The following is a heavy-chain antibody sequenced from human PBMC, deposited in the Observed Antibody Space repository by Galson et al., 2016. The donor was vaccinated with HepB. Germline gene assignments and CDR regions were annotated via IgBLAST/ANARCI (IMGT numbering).Heavy chain of an antibody. CDR3: PRERGFYSSTWD. J-gene: IGHJ4*02. V-gene: IGHV3-23*01. CDR2: ISGDGAP. Sequence: SLRLSCAASGFTFSSYAMSWVRQAPGKGLELVSSISGDGAPYYVDSMKGRFTISRDNSKDTLYLQMISLRAEDTAVYYCPRERGFYSSTWDWGQGTLVTVSS. CDR1: GFTFSSYA. D-gene: IGHD6-19*01.